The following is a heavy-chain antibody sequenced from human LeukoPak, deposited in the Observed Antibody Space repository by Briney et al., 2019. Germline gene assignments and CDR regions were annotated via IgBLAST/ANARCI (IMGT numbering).Heavy chain of an antibody. CDR3: ASHSSSWDAFDI. V-gene: IGHV4-30-4*01. D-gene: IGHD6-13*01. Sequence: SETLSLTCTVSGGSICSGDYYWSWIRQPPGKGLEWIGYIYYSGSTYYNPSLKSRVTISVDTSKNQFSLKLSSVTAADTAVYYCASHSSSWDAFDIWGQGTMVTVSS. CDR1: GGSICSGDYY. CDR2: IYYSGST. J-gene: IGHJ3*02.